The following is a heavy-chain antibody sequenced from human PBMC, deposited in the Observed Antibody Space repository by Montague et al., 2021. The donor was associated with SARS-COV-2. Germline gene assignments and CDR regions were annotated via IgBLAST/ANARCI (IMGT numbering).Heavy chain of an antibody. CDR1: GGSVSSRSYY. V-gene: IGHV4-39*01. CDR3: ARQPGRHKDAFDI. CDR2: IFYTGST. Sequence: SETLSLTCTVSGGSVSSRSYYWGWIRQPPGKGLEWIGNIFYTGSTYYNPSLKSRITISIDRSKNQFSLNLTSVTAADTSLYYCARQPGRHKDAFDIWGQGTMVTVSS. J-gene: IGHJ3*02.